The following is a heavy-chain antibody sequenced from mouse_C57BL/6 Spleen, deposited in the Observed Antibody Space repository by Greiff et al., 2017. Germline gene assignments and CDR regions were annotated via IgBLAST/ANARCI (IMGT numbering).Heavy chain of an antibody. CDR2: IDPSDSYT. CDR1: GYTFTSYW. J-gene: IGHJ4*01. CDR3: ARNSNYPRAMDY. D-gene: IGHD2-5*01. Sequence: VQLKQPGAELVMPGASVKLSCKASGYTFTSYWMHWVKQRPGQGLEWIGEIDPSDSYTNYNQKFKGKSTLTVDKSSSTAYMQLSSLTSEDSAVYYCARNSNYPRAMDYWGQGTSVTVSS. V-gene: IGHV1-69*01.